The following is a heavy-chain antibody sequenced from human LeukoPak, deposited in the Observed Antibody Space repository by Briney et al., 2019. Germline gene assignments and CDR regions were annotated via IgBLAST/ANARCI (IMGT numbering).Heavy chain of an antibody. CDR2: ISGSGGST. J-gene: IGHJ4*02. D-gene: IGHD3-10*01. CDR3: AKDRIRGPDY. Sequence: PGRSLRLSCAASGFTFSSYAMHWVRQAPGKGLEWVSAISGSGGSTYYADSVKGRFTISRDNSKNTLYLQMNSLRAEDTAVYYCAKDRIRGPDYWGQGTLVTVSS. CDR1: GFTFSSYA. V-gene: IGHV3-23*01.